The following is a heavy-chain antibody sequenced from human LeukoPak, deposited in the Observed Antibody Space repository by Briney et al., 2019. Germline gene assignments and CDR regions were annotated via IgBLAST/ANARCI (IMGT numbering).Heavy chain of an antibody. J-gene: IGHJ3*02. D-gene: IGHD3-16*02. V-gene: IGHV4-34*01. CDR1: GGSFSGYY. CDR3: ARELNRYSGGAFDI. CDR2: IYYSGAT. Sequence: PSETLSLTCAVYGGSFSGYYWGRIRQPPGKGLEWIGSIYYSGATYFNPSLKSRVTISVDTSKNQFSLKLSSVTAADTAVYYCARELNRYSGGAFDIWGQGTMVTVSS.